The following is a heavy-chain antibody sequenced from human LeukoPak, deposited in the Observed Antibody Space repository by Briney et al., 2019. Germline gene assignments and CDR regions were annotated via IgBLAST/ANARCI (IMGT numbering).Heavy chain of an antibody. D-gene: IGHD2-15*01. CDR2: TSSSDAGT. J-gene: IGHJ4*02. V-gene: IGHV3-23*01. Sequence: GGSLRLSCTASGFTLNNYAMSWVRQAPGKGLEWVSATSSSDAGTYHADSVRGRFTISRDNSKNTLYLQMNSLRAEDAAVYYCARAPVTSCSGVLCYPFDYWGQGTLVTVSS. CDR3: ARAPVTSCSGVLCYPFDY. CDR1: GFTLNNYA.